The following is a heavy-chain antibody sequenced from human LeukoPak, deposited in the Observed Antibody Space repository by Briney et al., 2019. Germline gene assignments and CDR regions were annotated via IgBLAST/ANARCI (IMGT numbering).Heavy chain of an antibody. V-gene: IGHV4-4*02. Sequence: ASGTLSLTCAVSGGSINSNNWWSWVRRPPGKGLEWIGEIHHTGNTNYNPSLKSRVTISVDKSKNQFSLRLISVTAADTAMYYCARDVGVVVTGREGRDFWGQGTLVTVSS. D-gene: IGHD2-21*02. CDR2: IHHTGNT. CDR1: GGSINSNNW. J-gene: IGHJ4*02. CDR3: ARDVGVVVTGREGRDF.